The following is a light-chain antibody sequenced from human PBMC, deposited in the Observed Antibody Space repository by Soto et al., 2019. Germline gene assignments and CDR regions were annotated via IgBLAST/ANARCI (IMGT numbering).Light chain of an antibody. CDR3: SSYAGSNNVV. J-gene: IGLJ2*01. CDR2: EVS. Sequence: QSALTQPPSASGSPGQSVTISCTGTRSDVGGYNYVSWYQQHPGKAPKLMIYEVSKRPSGVPDRFSGSMSGNTASLTVSGLQAEDEADYYCSSYAGSNNVVFGGGTQLTVL. CDR1: RSDVGGYNY. V-gene: IGLV2-8*01.